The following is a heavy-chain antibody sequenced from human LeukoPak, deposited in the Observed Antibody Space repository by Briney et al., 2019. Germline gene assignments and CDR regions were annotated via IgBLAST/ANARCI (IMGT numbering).Heavy chain of an antibody. J-gene: IGHJ3*02. D-gene: IGHD5-18*01. V-gene: IGHV4-59*08. Sequence: SETLSLTCTVSGGSINTYYWSWIRQPPGKGLEWIAYVRDNGESNYNPSLKSRVAISIDTANNQISLRLNFVTASHTAIYYCARQPANTAAFDIWGLGTMVTVSS. CDR2: VRDNGES. CDR1: GGSINTYY. CDR3: ARQPANTAAFDI.